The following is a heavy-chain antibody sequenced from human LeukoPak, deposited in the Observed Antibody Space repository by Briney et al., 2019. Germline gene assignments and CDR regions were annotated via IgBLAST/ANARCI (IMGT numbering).Heavy chain of an antibody. CDR2: IYPGDSDT. J-gene: IGHJ5*02. CDR3: ARLLGYCSSTSCYDFAFDP. D-gene: IGHD2-2*01. CDR1: GYSFTSYW. V-gene: IGHV5-51*01. Sequence: GESLKTSCKGSGYSFTSYWIGWVRQMPGKGLEWMGIIYPGDSDTRYSPSFQGQVTISADKSISTAYLQWSSLKASDTAMYYCARLLGYCSSTSCYDFAFDPWGQGTLVTVSS.